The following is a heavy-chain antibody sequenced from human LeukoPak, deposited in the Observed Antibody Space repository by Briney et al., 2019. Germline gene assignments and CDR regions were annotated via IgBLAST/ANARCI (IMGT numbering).Heavy chain of an antibody. J-gene: IGHJ3*02. Sequence: ASVKVSCKASGYTFTSYAMHWVRQAPGQRLEWMGWINAGNGNTKYSQKFQGRVTITRDTSTSTAYMELRSLRSDDTAVYYCARDVVVPAADDAFDIWGQGTMVTVSS. CDR2: INAGNGNT. D-gene: IGHD2-2*01. V-gene: IGHV1-3*01. CDR3: ARDVVVPAADDAFDI. CDR1: GYTFTSYA.